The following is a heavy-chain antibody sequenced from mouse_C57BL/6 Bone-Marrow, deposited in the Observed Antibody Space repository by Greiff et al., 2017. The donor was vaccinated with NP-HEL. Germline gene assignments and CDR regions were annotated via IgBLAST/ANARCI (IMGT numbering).Heavy chain of an antibody. CDR2: ISSGGDYI. Sequence: EVMLVESGEGLVKPGGSLKLSCAASGFTFSSYAMSWVRQTPEKRLEWVAYISSGGDYIYYADTVKGRFTISRDNARNTLYLQMSSLKSEDTAMYYCTRGTTVVDFDYWGKGTTLTVSS. J-gene: IGHJ2*01. CDR3: TRGTTVVDFDY. D-gene: IGHD1-1*01. CDR1: GFTFSSYA. V-gene: IGHV5-9-1*02.